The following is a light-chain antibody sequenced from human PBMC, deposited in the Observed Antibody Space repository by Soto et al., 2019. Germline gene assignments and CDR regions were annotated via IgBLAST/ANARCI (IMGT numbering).Light chain of an antibody. CDR1: SSDVGGYDY. J-gene: IGLJ1*01. V-gene: IGLV2-11*01. CDR3: CSYGGSFPYV. Sequence: QSALTQPPSVSGSPGQSVTISCTGNSSDVGGYDYVSWYQQHPGKAPKLLIYDVTKRPSGVPDRFSGSKSGNTASLTISGLQAEDEADFFCCSYGGSFPYVFGTGTKVTVL. CDR2: DVT.